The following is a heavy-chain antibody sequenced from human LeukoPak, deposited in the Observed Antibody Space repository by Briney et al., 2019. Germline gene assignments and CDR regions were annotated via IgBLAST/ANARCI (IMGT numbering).Heavy chain of an antibody. D-gene: IGHD5-18*01. Sequence: SVKVSCKASGGTFSSYAISWVRQAPGQGLEWMGGIIPIFGTANYAQKFQGRVTITADESTSTAYMELSSLRSEDTAVHYCARAPVTNVDTFDYWGQGTLVTVSS. V-gene: IGHV1-69*01. CDR3: ARAPVTNVDTFDY. J-gene: IGHJ4*02. CDR2: IIPIFGTA. CDR1: GGTFSSYA.